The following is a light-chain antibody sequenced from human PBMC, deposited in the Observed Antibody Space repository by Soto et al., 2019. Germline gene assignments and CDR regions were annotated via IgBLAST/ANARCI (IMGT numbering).Light chain of an antibody. CDR2: DAS. J-gene: IGKJ5*01. Sequence: EIVLTQSPATLSLSPGERATLSCRASQSVSSYLAWYQQKPGQAPRLLIYDASNRATGIPARFSGSGSGTDFTITISSLEPEDFAVYYCQQRSNWPPPSITFGQGTRLEIK. V-gene: IGKV3-11*01. CDR1: QSVSSY. CDR3: QQRSNWPPPSIT.